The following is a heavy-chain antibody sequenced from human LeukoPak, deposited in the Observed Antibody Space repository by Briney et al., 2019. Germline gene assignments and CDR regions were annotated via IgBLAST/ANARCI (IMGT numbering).Heavy chain of an antibody. V-gene: IGHV4-59*01. CDR2: IYYRGST. Sequence: SETLSLTCTASGGSISSYYWSWIRQPPGKGLEWIGNIYYRGSTNYHPSLKSRVTMSVDASKTQFSLNVRSVTAADTAMYYCARSLFRTSWDAFDIWGQGILVTVSS. CDR1: GGSISSYY. J-gene: IGHJ3*02. D-gene: IGHD1/OR15-1a*01. CDR3: ARSLFRTSWDAFDI.